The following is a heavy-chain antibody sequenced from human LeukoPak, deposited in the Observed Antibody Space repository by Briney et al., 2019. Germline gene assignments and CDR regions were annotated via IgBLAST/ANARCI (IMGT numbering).Heavy chain of an antibody. Sequence: PGGSLRLSCAASGFKFSSYWMNWVRQAPGKGLEPVANINQDGSEKYYVGSVRGRFTISRDNAKNSLYLQMSSLRAEDTAVYYCTRGGYSDYWGQGTLVTVSS. J-gene: IGHJ4*02. CDR3: TRGGYSDY. CDR1: GFKFSSYW. V-gene: IGHV3-7*01. CDR2: INQDGSEK.